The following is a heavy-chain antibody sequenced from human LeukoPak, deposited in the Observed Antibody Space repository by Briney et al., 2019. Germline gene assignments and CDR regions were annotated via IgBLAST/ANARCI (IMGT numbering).Heavy chain of an antibody. V-gene: IGHV4-39*01. Sequence: GSLRLSCAASGFTFSDYYMSWIRQSPGTGLEWIGSIYYSGSTYYNPSLKSRATISVDTSKNQISLKVSSVTAADSALYFCARQRTSGSASNLRVAQIDSWGQGTLVTVSS. CDR3: ARQRTSGSASNLRVAQIDS. D-gene: IGHD3-3*01. CDR1: GFTFSDYY. J-gene: IGHJ4*02. CDR2: IYYSGST.